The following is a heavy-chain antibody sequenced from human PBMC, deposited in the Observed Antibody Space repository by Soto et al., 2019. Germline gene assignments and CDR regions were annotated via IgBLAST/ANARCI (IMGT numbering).Heavy chain of an antibody. Sequence: VQLVESGGGLVQPGGSLRLSCVASGFRISDYWMSWVRQVPGKGPVWVSRIKNDGSVTSYADSVKGRFTISRDNAKNTLYVQMNSLRVEDSAVYHCVRSDWFDHWGQGTLVTVSS. CDR1: GFRISDYW. CDR2: IKNDGSVT. CDR3: VRSDWFDH. J-gene: IGHJ5*02. V-gene: IGHV3-74*01.